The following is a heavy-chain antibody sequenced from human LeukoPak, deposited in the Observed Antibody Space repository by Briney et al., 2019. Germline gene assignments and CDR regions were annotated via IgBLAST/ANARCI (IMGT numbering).Heavy chain of an antibody. J-gene: IGHJ5*02. CDR3: ARELGSDYGGYSP. CDR2: IYATGNT. V-gene: IGHV4-61*02. Sequence: SEALSLTCSVSGGSMRSDSSFWSWIRQPAGKGLEWIGRIYATGNTNYNPSLERRVTISVDTSKNQFSLELTSVTAADTAVYYCARELGSDYGGYSPWGQGTLVTVSS. CDR1: GGSMRSDSSF. D-gene: IGHD4-23*01.